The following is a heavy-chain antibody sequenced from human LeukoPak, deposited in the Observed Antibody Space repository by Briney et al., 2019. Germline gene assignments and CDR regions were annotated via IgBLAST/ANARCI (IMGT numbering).Heavy chain of an antibody. CDR1: GFTFSTFA. V-gene: IGHV3-23*01. Sequence: GGSLRLSCAASGFTFSTFAMIWVRQPPGKGLEWGSSIFPSGGEIHYADSVRGRFTISRDNSKNTLYLQMNSLRAEDTAVYYCAKASAMIVVVSKHFDYWGQGTLVTVSS. CDR2: IFPSGGEI. CDR3: AKASAMIVVVSKHFDY. D-gene: IGHD3-22*01. J-gene: IGHJ4*02.